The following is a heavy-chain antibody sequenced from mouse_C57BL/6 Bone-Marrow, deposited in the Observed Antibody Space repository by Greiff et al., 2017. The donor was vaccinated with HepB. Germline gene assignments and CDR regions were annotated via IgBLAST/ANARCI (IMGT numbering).Heavy chain of an antibody. CDR2: IYPGSGST. D-gene: IGHD3-1*01. V-gene: IGHV1-55*01. CDR1: GYTFTSYW. J-gene: IGHJ3*01. Sequence: QVHVKQPGAELVKPGASVKMSCKASGYTFTSYWITWVKQRPGQGLEWIGDIYPGSGSTNYNEKFKSKATLTVATSSSTAYMQLSSLTSEDSAVYYCARGVGLLKFAYWGQGTLVTVSA. CDR3: ARGVGLLKFAY.